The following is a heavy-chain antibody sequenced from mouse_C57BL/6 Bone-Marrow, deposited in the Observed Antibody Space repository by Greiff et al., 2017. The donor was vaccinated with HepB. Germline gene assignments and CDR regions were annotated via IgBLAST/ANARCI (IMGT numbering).Heavy chain of an antibody. CDR2: IWSGGST. J-gene: IGHJ2*01. D-gene: IGHD1-1*01. CDR3: ARITTVVPYYFDY. V-gene: IGHV2-2*01. CDR1: GFSLTSYG. Sequence: QVQLKESGPGLVQPSQRLSITCTVSGFSLTSYGVHWVRQSPGKGLEWLGVIWSGGSTDYNAAFISRLSISKDNSKSQVFFKMNSLQADDTAIYYCARITTVVPYYFDYWGQGTTLTVSS.